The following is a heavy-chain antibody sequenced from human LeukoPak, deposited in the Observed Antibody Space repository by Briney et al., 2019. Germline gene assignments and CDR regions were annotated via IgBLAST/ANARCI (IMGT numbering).Heavy chain of an antibody. Sequence: GRSLRLSCAASGFTFDDYAMHWVRQAPGKGLEWVSGISWNSGSIGYADSVKSRFTISRDNAKNSLYLQMNSLRAEDTALYYCAKVNWNDKAFDIWGQGTLVTVSS. CDR3: AKVNWNDKAFDI. CDR2: ISWNSGSI. V-gene: IGHV3-9*01. CDR1: GFTFDDYA. D-gene: IGHD1-1*01. J-gene: IGHJ3*02.